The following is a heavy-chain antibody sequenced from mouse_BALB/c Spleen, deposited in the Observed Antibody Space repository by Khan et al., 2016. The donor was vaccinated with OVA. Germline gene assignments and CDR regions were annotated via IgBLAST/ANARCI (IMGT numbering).Heavy chain of an antibody. CDR1: GYSFTGYY. V-gene: IGHV1-31*01. CDR3: ARGGGNFLFPLDY. D-gene: IGHD2-1*01. J-gene: IGHJ4*01. Sequence: VQLKQSGPELVKPRASVKLSCKASGYSFTGYYMHWVKQSHVKSLEWIGRINPYNGDAYYNQNFLDKASLTVDRSSSTAYMELHSLTSEDSAVYYSARGGGNFLFPLDYWGQGTSVTVSS. CDR2: INPYNGDA.